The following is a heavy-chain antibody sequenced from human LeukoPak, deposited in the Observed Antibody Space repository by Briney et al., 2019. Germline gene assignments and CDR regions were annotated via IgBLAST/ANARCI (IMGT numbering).Heavy chain of an antibody. CDR3: AREGHIVVVTAIWGDNWFDP. J-gene: IGHJ5*02. D-gene: IGHD2-21*02. V-gene: IGHV1-2*02. CDR1: GYTFTGYY. CDR2: INPNSGGT. Sequence: GASVKVSCKASGYTFTGYYMHWVRQAPGQGLEWMGWINPNSGGTNYAQKFQGRVTMTRDTSISTAYMELSRLRSDGTAVYYCAREGHIVVVTAIWGDNWFDPWGQGTLVTVSS.